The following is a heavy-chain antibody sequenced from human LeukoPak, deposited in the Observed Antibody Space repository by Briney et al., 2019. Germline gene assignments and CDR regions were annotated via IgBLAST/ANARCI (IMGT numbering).Heavy chain of an antibody. D-gene: IGHD1-26*01. CDR3: AKDALSGSHYFGFDY. Sequence: GGSLRLSCAASGFTFSSYAMSWVRQAPGKGLEWVSAISGSGGSTYYADSVKGQFTISRDNSKNTLYLQMNSLRAEDTAVYYCAKDALSGSHYFGFDYWGQGTLVTVSS. CDR2: ISGSGGST. V-gene: IGHV3-23*01. J-gene: IGHJ4*02. CDR1: GFTFSSYA.